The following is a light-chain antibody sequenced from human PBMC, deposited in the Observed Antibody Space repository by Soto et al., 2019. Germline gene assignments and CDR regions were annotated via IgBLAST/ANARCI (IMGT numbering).Light chain of an antibody. CDR2: KAS. CDR3: QQYSSYSKT. Sequence: DIQMTQSPSSLSASVGDRVTITCRASQPIRFWLAWYQQKPGKAPKILIYKASTLETGVPSWFSGSGSGTEFTLTISSLQPDDFATYYCQQYSSYSKTFGQGTKVDI. CDR1: QPIRFW. J-gene: IGKJ1*01. V-gene: IGKV1-5*03.